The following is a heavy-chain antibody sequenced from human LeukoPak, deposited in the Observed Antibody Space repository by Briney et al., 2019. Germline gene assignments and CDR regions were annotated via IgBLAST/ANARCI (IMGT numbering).Heavy chain of an antibody. CDR1: GLTFSSYS. Sequence: PGGSLRLSCAASGLTFSSYSMNWVRQAPGKGLEGVSSISSSSSYIYYADSVKGRFTISRDNAKNSLYLQMNSLRAEDTAVYYCARDRMGPFDPWGQGTLVTVSS. CDR3: ARDRMGPFDP. CDR2: ISSSSSYI. D-gene: IGHD2-8*01. V-gene: IGHV3-21*01. J-gene: IGHJ5*02.